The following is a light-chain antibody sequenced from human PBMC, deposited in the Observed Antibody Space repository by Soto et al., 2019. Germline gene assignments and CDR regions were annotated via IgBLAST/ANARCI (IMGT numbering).Light chain of an antibody. CDR3: QQYKNWPL. CDR1: QSVSSSH. V-gene: IGKV3D-15*01. Sequence: EIVLTQSPGTLSLSPGERATLSCRASQSVSSSHLAWYQHKPGQAPRLLIYAASSRATGSPDRFSGGGSGTEFTLTISSLQSEDFAVYYCQQYKNWPLFGQGTRLEI. J-gene: IGKJ5*01. CDR2: AAS.